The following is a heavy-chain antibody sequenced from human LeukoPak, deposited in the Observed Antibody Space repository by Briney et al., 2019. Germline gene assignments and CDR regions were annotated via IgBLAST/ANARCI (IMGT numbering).Heavy chain of an antibody. CDR3: ARDSLGYYDILTGSLGY. Sequence: ASVKVSCKASGYTFTSYGISWVRQAPGQGLEWMGWINAGNGNTKYSQKFQGRVTITRDTSASTAYMELSSLRSEDTAVYYCARDSLGYYDILTGSLGYWGQGTLVTVSS. CDR2: INAGNGNT. D-gene: IGHD3-9*01. CDR1: GYTFTSYG. J-gene: IGHJ4*02. V-gene: IGHV1-3*01.